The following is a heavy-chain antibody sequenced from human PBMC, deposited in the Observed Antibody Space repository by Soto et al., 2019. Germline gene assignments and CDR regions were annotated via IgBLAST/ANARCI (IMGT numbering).Heavy chain of an antibody. Sequence: GGSLRLSCAASGFTFSSYAMTWVRQAPGKGLEWVSAISGSGGTTYYADSVKGRCTISRDNSKNTLYLQMNSLRAEDTAVYYCARDPSSITIFGVVRGGWFDPWGQGTLVTVSS. CDR1: GFTFSSYA. V-gene: IGHV3-23*01. J-gene: IGHJ5*02. CDR2: ISGSGGTT. CDR3: ARDPSSITIFGVVRGGWFDP. D-gene: IGHD3-3*01.